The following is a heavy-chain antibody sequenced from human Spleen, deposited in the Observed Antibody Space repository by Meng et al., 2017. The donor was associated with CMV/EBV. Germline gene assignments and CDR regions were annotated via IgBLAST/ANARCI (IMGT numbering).Heavy chain of an antibody. CDR3: ARDVGIVAAGTGWFDP. CDR2: IYYTGTI. Sequence: RSLSTGGYYWSWLRHHPGKGLEWIGYIYYTGTIYYNPSLRSRATISIDTSKNQFSLKLTSMTAADTAVYYCARDVGIVAAGTGWFDPWGQGTLVTVSS. D-gene: IGHD6-13*01. V-gene: IGHV4-31*02. CDR1: RSLSTGGYY. J-gene: IGHJ5*02.